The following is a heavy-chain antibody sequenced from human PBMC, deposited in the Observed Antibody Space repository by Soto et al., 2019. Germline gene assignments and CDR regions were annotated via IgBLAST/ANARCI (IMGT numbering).Heavy chain of an antibody. D-gene: IGHD4-17*01. CDR3: ARGPVELAGDYVFDY. Sequence: QVQLVESGGGVVQPGRSLRLSCAASGFTFSSYAMHWVRQAPGKGLEWVAVISYDGSNKYYADSVKGRFTISRDNSKNTLYLQMNSLRAEDTAVYYCARGPVELAGDYVFDYWGQGTLVTVSS. CDR1: GFTFSSYA. CDR2: ISYDGSNK. V-gene: IGHV3-30-3*01. J-gene: IGHJ4*02.